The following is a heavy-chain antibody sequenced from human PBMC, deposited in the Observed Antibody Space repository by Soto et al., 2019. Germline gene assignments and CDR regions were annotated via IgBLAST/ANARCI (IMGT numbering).Heavy chain of an antibody. V-gene: IGHV1-8*02. Sequence: ASVKVSCKASGYNFYSFDIYWVRQATGHGLEWMGWMNPKRGNTGYAQELRGRVTMTRNTSNSTAYMELTSLTSNDTGVYYCVGGNFRYWGQGTLVTVSS. J-gene: IGHJ4*02. CDR3: VGGNFRY. CDR1: GYNFYSFD. CDR2: MNPKRGNT.